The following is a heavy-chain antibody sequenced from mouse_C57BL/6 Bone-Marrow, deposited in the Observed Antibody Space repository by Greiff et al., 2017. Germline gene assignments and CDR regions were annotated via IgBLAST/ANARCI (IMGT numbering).Heavy chain of an antibody. CDR3: ARSGPIYYWAMDY. Sequence: QVQLQQSGAELARPGASVKLSCKASGYTFTSYGISWVQQRTGKGLEWIGEIYPRSGNTYYNEKFKGKATLTADKSARKAYMELRSLTSEDSSVYFGARSGPIYYWAMDYLGQGTSVTVSS. D-gene: IGHD3-2*02. V-gene: IGHV1-81*01. J-gene: IGHJ4*01. CDR2: IYPRSGNT. CDR1: GYTFTSYG.